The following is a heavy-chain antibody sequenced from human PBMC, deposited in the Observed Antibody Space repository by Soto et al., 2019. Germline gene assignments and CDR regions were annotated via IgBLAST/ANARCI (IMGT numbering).Heavy chain of an antibody. V-gene: IGHV4-39*01. CDR2: IYYSGST. CDR1: GGSISSSSYY. D-gene: IGHD3-16*02. J-gene: IGHJ4*02. Sequence: SETLSLTCTVSGGSISSSSYYWGWIRQPPGKGLEWIGSIYYSGSTYYNPSLKSRVTISVDTSKNQFSLKLSSVTAADTAVYYCRSGEMSSDYWGQGTLVTVSS. CDR3: RSGEMSSDY.